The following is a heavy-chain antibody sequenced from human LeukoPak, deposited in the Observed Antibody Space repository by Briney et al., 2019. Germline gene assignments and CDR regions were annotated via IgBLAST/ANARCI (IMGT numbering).Heavy chain of an antibody. D-gene: IGHD1-26*01. V-gene: IGHV4-34*01. J-gene: IGHJ4*02. CDR3: ARELEVGATHFDY. CDR1: GGSFSGYY. Sequence: SETLSLTCAVYGGSFSGYYWSWIRQPPGKGLEWIGEINHSGSTNYNPSLKSRVTISVDTSKNQFSLKLSSVTAADTAVYYCARELEVGATHFDYWGQGTLVTVSS. CDR2: INHSGST.